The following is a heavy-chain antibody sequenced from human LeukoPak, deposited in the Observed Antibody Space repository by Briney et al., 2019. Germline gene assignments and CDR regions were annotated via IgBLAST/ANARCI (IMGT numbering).Heavy chain of an antibody. CDR2: ICANDGNT. CDR1: GLTFRNYA. Sequence: GGSLRLSCAASGLTFRNYAMSCVRPAPGKGLEWGSVICANDGNTYYADAVKGRFTISRDNSKETFYLQMDSLRAEDRAVYYCAKGSGRSCYSPCDYWGQGILVTVSS. J-gene: IGHJ4*02. CDR3: AKGSGRSCYSPCDY. D-gene: IGHD2-15*01. V-gene: IGHV3-23*01.